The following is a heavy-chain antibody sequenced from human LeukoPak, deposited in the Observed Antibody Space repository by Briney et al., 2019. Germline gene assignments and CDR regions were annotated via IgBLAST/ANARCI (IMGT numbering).Heavy chain of an antibody. CDR1: GYSISSGYY. J-gene: IGHJ4*02. CDR2: IYHSGST. D-gene: IGHD1-1*01. V-gene: IGHV4-38-2*02. CDR3: ASTGERHIFDY. Sequence: SEALSLTCTVSGYSISSGYYWGWIRQPPGKGLEWIGSIYHSGSTYYNPSLKSRVTISVDTSKNQFSLKLSSVTAADTAVYYCASTGERHIFDYWGQGTLATVSS.